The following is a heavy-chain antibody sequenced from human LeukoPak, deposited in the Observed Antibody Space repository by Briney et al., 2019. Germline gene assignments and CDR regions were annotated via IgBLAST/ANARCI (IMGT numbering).Heavy chain of an antibody. CDR2: INPNSGGT. V-gene: IGHV1-2*02. J-gene: IGHJ6*03. CDR3: ARRGMAGYYYYYYMDV. D-gene: IGHD3-16*01. Sequence: ASVKVSCKASGYTFTRYYMHWVRQAPGQGLEWMGWINPNSGGTNYAQKFQGRVTMTRDTSISTAYMELSRLRSDDTAVYYCARRGMAGYYYYYYMDVWGKGTTVTVSS. CDR1: GYTFTRYY.